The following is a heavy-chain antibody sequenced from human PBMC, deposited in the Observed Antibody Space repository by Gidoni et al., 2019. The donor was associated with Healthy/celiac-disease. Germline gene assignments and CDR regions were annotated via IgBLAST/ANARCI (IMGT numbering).Heavy chain of an antibody. J-gene: IGHJ4*02. CDR1: GGSIRRTSYY. V-gene: IGHV4-39*01. CDR3: ARHYVRIVVVQGPFDY. D-gene: IGHD3-22*01. CDR2: IYYSGST. Sequence: QLQLHASGPVLVNPSEALSLTCTVSGGSIRRTSYYWGWIRQPPGKGLEWIGSIYYSGSTYYNPALKIRVTISVDTAKNQFSLKLSSVTAADTDVYYCARHYVRIVVVQGPFDYWGQGTLVTVSS.